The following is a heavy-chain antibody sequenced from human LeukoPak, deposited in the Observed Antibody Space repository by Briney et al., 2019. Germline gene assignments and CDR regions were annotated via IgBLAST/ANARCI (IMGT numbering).Heavy chain of an antibody. V-gene: IGHV1-69*05. CDR2: IIPIFGTA. Sequence: GASVKVSCKASGGTFISYAISWVRQAPGQGLEWMGRIIPIFGTASYAQKFQGRVTITTDESTSTAYMELSSLRSEDTAVYYCARDIAVAGIDYWGQGTLVTVSS. J-gene: IGHJ4*02. D-gene: IGHD6-19*01. CDR3: ARDIAVAGIDY. CDR1: GGTFISYA.